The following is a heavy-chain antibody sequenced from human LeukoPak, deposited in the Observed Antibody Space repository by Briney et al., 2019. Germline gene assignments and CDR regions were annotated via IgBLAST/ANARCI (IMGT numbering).Heavy chain of an antibody. V-gene: IGHV1-69*05. CDR2: IIPIFGTA. J-gene: IGHJ4*02. CDR1: GGTFSSYA. D-gene: IGHD1-26*01. Sequence: SVKVSCKASGGTFSSYAISWVRQAPGQGLEWMGGIIPIFGTANYAQKFQGRVTITTDESTSTAYMELSSLRSEDTAVYYCARAPLFIVGASYYFDYWGQGTLVTVSS. CDR3: ARAPLFIVGASYYFDY.